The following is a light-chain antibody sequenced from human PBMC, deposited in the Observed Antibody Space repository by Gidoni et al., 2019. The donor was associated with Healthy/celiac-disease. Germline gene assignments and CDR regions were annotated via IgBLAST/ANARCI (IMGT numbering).Light chain of an antibody. CDR1: QSLLHSNGYNY. V-gene: IGKV2-28*01. J-gene: IGKJ4*01. Sequence: DIVMTQSPLSLPVTPGEPASISCRSSQSLLHSNGYNYLDWYLQKPGLSPQLLIYLGSNRASGVPDRFSGSGSGTDFTLKISRVEAEDFGVYYCMQALQTPRTFGGGTKVEIK. CDR2: LGS. CDR3: MQALQTPRT.